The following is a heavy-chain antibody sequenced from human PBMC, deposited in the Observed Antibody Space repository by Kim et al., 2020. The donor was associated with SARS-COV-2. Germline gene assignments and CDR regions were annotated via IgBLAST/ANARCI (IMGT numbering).Heavy chain of an antibody. CDR3: ARIHMAGTLYYAFDI. CDR2: IDLDDDK. J-gene: IGHJ3*02. CDR1: GFSLSTSGMC. D-gene: IGHD6-19*01. V-gene: IGHV2-70*11. Sequence: SGPTLVKPTQTLTLTCTFSGFSLSTSGMCVSWIRQPPGKALEWLARIDLDDDKYYSTSLKTRLTISKDTSKNQVVLTMTNMDPVDTATYYCARIHMAGTLYYAFDIWGQGTMVTVSS.